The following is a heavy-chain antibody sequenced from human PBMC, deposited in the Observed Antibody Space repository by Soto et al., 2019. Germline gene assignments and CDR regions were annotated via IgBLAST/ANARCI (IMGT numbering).Heavy chain of an antibody. CDR1: GGTFSRYA. Sequence: QVQLVQSGAEVKKPGSSVKVSCKASGGTFSRYAISWVRQAPGQGLEWMGGIIPIFGTANYAQKFQGRVTITADESTSTAYMELSSLRSEDTAVYYCARGRLSSYYYDSSGYPYYFDYWGQGTLVTVSS. CDR3: ARGRLSSYYYDSSGYPYYFDY. CDR2: IIPIFGTA. D-gene: IGHD3-22*01. V-gene: IGHV1-69*01. J-gene: IGHJ4*02.